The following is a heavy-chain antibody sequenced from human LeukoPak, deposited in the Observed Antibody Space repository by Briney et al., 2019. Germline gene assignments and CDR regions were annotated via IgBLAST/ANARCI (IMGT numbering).Heavy chain of an antibody. D-gene: IGHD5-12*01. CDR2: ISAYNGNT. Sequence: GASVKVSCKASGYTFTSYGISWVRQAPGQGLEWMGWISAYNGNTNYAQKLQGRVTMTTDTSTSTAYMELRSLRSDDTAVYYCARGYGGYDLDPHLGDYWGQGTLVTVSS. J-gene: IGHJ4*02. CDR3: ARGYGGYDLDPHLGDY. V-gene: IGHV1-18*01. CDR1: GYTFTSYG.